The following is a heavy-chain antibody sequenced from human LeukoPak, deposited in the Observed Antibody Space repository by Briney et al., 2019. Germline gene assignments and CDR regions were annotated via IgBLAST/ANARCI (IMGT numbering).Heavy chain of an antibody. V-gene: IGHV4-39*01. D-gene: IGHD4/OR15-4a*01. CDR2: IYYSGSI. CDR1: GGSISSSKYY. J-gene: IGHJ5*02. CDR3: AQLLSANYNNWFDP. Sequence: SETLSLTCTVSGGSISSSKYYWGWIRQPPGKGMEWIGSIYYSGSIHYNPSLKSRVTISVDTSKNQFSLRLSSVTAADTAVYYCAQLLSANYNNWFDPWGQGTLVTVSS.